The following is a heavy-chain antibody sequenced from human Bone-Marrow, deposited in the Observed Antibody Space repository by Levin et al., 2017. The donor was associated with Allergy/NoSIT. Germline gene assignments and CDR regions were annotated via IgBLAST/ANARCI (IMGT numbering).Heavy chain of an antibody. D-gene: IGHD3/OR15-3a*01. J-gene: IGHJ6*02. CDR2: IDKTGNT. Sequence: SETLSLTCSVSGRSIRNGDNYWSWIRQSPGTGLEWIGFIDKTGNTNYSPSLKSRVTLSVDLSKNQFSLRLRSLGATDTAVYYCARAGFGLAQEHYGLDVWGQGTTVTVSS. V-gene: IGHV4-30-4*01. CDR3: ARAGFGLAQEHYGLDV. CDR1: GRSIRNGDNY.